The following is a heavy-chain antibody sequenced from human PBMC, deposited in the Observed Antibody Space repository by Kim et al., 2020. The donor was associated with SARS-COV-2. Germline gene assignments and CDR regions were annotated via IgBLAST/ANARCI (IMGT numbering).Heavy chain of an antibody. D-gene: IGHD2-2*01. Sequence: SVKVSCKASGGTFSSYAISWVRQAPGQGLEWMGRIIPILGIANYAQKFQGRVTITADKSTSTAYMELSSLGSEDTAVYYCASDFRVPAAMFSEAGWFDPWGQGTLGTVSS. CDR2: IIPILGIA. J-gene: IGHJ5*02. CDR3: ASDFRVPAAMFSEAGWFDP. V-gene: IGHV1-69*04. CDR1: GGTFSSYA.